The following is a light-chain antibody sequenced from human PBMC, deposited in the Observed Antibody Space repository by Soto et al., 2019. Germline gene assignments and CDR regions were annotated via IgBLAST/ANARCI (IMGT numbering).Light chain of an antibody. CDR2: KAS. CDR1: QSISSW. Sequence: DIQMTQSPSTLSASVGDRVTITCRASQSISSWLAWYQQKPGKAPKVLIYKASSLESGVPSTFSGSGSGTEFPLTIISLQPDDFATYYCQQYNFYSPWTFGQGTKVEI. J-gene: IGKJ1*01. V-gene: IGKV1-5*03. CDR3: QQYNFYSPWT.